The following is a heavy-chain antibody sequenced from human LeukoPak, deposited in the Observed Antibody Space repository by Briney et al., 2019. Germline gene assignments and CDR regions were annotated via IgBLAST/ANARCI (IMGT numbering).Heavy chain of an antibody. V-gene: IGHV3-48*03. CDR1: GFTFSSYE. J-gene: IGHJ5*02. CDR3: ARINWLDP. Sequence: GGSLRLSCAASGFTFSSYEMNWVRQAPRKGLEWVSYISTSGTTIYYADSVKGRFTISRDNAKKSLYLQMNSLRAEDTAVYYCARINWLDPWGQGTLVTVSS. CDR2: ISTSGTTI.